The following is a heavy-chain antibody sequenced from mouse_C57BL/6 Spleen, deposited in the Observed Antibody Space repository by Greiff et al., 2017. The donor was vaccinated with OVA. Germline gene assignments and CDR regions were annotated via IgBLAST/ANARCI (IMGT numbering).Heavy chain of an antibody. V-gene: IGHV1-64*01. Sequence: QVQLQQPGAELVKPGASVKLSCKASGYTFTSYWMHWVKQRPGQGLEWIGMIHPNSGSTNYNEKFKSKATLTVDKSSSTAYMQLSSLTSEDSAVYYCASIYYDYDWFAYWGQGTLVTVSA. CDR2: IHPNSGST. J-gene: IGHJ3*01. D-gene: IGHD2-4*01. CDR3: ASIYYDYDWFAY. CDR1: GYTFTSYW.